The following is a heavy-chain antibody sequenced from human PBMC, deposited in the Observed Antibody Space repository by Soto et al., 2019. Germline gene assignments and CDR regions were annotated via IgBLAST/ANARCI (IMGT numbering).Heavy chain of an antibody. CDR3: AKYSYGYYIGY. V-gene: IGHV3-23*01. J-gene: IGHJ4*02. D-gene: IGHD5-18*01. Sequence: GSLRLSCAASGFTFSSYAMSWVRQAPGKGLEWVSAISGSGGSTYYADSVKGRFTISRDSSKNTLYLQMNSLRAEDTAVYYCAKYSYGYYIGYWGQGTLVTVSS. CDR2: ISGSGGST. CDR1: GFTFSSYA.